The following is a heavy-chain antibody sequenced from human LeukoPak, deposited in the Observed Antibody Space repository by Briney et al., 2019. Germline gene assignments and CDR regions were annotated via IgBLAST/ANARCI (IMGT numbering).Heavy chain of an antibody. V-gene: IGHV4-31*03. D-gene: IGHD7-27*01. CDR1: GDSVTSTTYY. J-gene: IGHJ4*02. CDR3: ARGLGIRGRFDY. Sequence: PSQTLSLTCTVSGDSVTSTTYYWTWIRRHPGQGLEWIGCIYNSGTTYYHPSLKSRVAISVDSSKNQFSLTLNSVTGADTAVYYCARGLGIRGRFDYWGQGTLSPSLQ. CDR2: IYNSGTT.